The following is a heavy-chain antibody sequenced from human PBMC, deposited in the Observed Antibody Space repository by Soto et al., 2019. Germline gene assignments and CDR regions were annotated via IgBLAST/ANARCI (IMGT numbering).Heavy chain of an antibody. CDR2: IRATGGET. D-gene: IGHD2-21*01. V-gene: IGHV3-23*01. CDR3: AQDRGWGVVSPSHDY. Sequence: EVQLLESGGGTVLPGGSLRVSCAASGFTFRNFVMSWVRQAPGKGLEWVSAIRATGGETFYADSVKGRFTISRDNSKNTLFLQMNSLRDEDTALYFFAQDRGWGVVSPSHDYWGQGTLVTVSS. J-gene: IGHJ4*02. CDR1: GFTFRNFV.